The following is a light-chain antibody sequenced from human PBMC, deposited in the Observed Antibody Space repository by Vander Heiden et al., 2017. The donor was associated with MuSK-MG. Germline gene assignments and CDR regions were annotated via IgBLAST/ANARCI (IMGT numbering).Light chain of an antibody. Sequence: QSVLTQPPSVSGAPGQRVPISCTGSSSNIGARHGVQWYQHRPKTAPKLLIYGNTNRPSGVPDRFSGSKAGTSASLAITGLQADDEAEYYCQSFDTGLNAQGVFGGGTRLTVL. V-gene: IGLV1-40*01. J-gene: IGLJ3*02. CDR1: SSNIGARHG. CDR3: QSFDTGLNAQGV. CDR2: GNT.